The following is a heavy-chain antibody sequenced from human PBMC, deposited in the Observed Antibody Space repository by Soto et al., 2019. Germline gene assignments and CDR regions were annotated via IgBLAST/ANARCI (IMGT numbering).Heavy chain of an antibody. J-gene: IGHJ6*02. CDR2: IYYRGST. CDR3: ARDGREASGMDV. V-gene: IGHV4-59*11. Sequence: PSETLSLTCTVSGGSISSHYWSWFRQAPGKGLEWIGHIYYRGSTNYNPSLRSRSTISVDASKSQFSLKLNSVTTADTAVYYCARDGREASGMDVWGQGTKVTVSS. D-gene: IGHD1-26*01. CDR1: GGSISSHY.